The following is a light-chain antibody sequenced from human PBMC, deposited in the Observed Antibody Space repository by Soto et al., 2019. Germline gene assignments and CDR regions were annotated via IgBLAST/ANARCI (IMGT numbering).Light chain of an antibody. CDR1: QGVRSY. Sequence: DIQMTQSPSTLSAYVGDRVTITCRASQGVRSYLAWFQQRPGKAPKLLIFGASTLQNGVPARFSGGGFGTEFTLTITSLQPEDFATYYCHQVYTYPRTFGQGTKVHI. CDR2: GAS. V-gene: IGKV1-9*01. CDR3: HQVYTYPRT. J-gene: IGKJ1*01.